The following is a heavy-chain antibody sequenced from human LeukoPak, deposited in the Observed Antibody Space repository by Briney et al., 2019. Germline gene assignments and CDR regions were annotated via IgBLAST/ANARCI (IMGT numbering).Heavy chain of an antibody. J-gene: IGHJ5*02. CDR3: ARHLKGSGIGMGGFDP. CDR1: GYSFTSYW. D-gene: IGHD3-10*01. Sequence: GESLKISCKGSGYSFTSYWIGWVRQMPGKGLEWMGIIYPGDSDTRYSPSFQGQVTISADKSISTAYLQWSSLKASDTAMYYCARHLKGSGIGMGGFDPWGQGTLVTVSS. V-gene: IGHV5-51*01. CDR2: IYPGDSDT.